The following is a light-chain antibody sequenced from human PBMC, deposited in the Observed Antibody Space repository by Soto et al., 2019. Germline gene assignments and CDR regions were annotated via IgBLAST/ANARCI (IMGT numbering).Light chain of an antibody. Sequence: QPVLTQPPSVSGAPGQRVTISCTGSSSNIGAGYDVHWYQQLPGTAPKLLIYGNSNRPSGVPDRFSGSKSGTSASLAITGLQPEDEADYYCQSYDSRPCAVVFGGGTQLTVL. J-gene: IGLJ2*01. V-gene: IGLV1-40*01. CDR3: QSYDSRPCAVV. CDR1: SSNIGAGYD. CDR2: GNS.